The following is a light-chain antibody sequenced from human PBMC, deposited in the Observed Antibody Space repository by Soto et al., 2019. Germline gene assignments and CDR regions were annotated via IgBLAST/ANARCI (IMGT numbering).Light chain of an antibody. J-gene: IGLJ1*01. CDR2: RNN. CDR1: TSNIGSTY. Sequence: YILGPSASARGTPVQGGSISCSGSTSNIGSTYVYWYQQLPGTAPKLLIYRNNQRPSGVPDRFYGYKSGTSASLAISGLRSDDEADYFCATWDYSLKGFYVFGTGTK. CDR3: ATWDYSLKGFYV. V-gene: IGLV1-47*01.